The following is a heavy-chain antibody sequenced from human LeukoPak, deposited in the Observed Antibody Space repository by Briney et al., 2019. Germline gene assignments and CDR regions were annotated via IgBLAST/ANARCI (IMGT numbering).Heavy chain of an antibody. CDR2: ISGSSSYI. CDR3: ASSGWGAYYFDY. CDR1: GFSFSSYS. J-gene: IGHJ4*02. Sequence: GGSLRLSCAVSGFSFSSYSMNWVRQAPGKGLEWVSSISGSSSYIFYADSVKGRFTISRDNAKNSLYLQMNSLRAEDTAMYYCASSGWGAYYFDYWGQGTLVTVSS. V-gene: IGHV3-21*01. D-gene: IGHD6-19*01.